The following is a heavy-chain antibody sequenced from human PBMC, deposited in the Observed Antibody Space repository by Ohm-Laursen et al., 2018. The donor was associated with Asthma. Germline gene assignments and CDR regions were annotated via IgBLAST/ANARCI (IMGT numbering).Heavy chain of an antibody. CDR2: INPNSGGT. D-gene: IGHD3-22*01. V-gene: IGHV1-2*06. CDR3: ARYSPYDSSDHYYDY. CDR1: GYTFTGYY. J-gene: IGHJ4*02. Sequence: ASVKVSCNASGYTFTGYYMHWVRQAPGQGLEWMGRINPNSGGTNYPQKFQGRVTMTRDTSISTAYMELSRLTPDDTALYYCARYSPYDSSDHYYDYWGQGAQVTVSS.